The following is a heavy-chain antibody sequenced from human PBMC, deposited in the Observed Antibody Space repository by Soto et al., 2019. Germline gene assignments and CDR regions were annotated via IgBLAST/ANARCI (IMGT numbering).Heavy chain of an antibody. V-gene: IGHV3-33*01. CDR2: IWYDGSNK. CDR1: GFTFSSYG. D-gene: IGHD1-26*01. J-gene: IGHJ4*02. Sequence: QVQLVESGGGVVQPGRSLRLSCAASGFTFSSYGMHWVRQAPGKGLEWVAVIWYDGSNKYYADSVKGRFTISRDNSKNTLYLQMNSLRAEDTAVYYCARPSGGSWSSFDYWGQGTLGTVSS. CDR3: ARPSGGSWSSFDY.